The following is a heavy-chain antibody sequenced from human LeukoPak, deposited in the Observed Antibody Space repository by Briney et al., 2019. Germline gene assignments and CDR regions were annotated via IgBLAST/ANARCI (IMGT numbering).Heavy chain of an antibody. CDR2: INYSGNT. Sequence: PSETLSLTCAVYGGSFSGFYWSWVRQSPGKGLEWIAEINYSGNTNYNPSPKSRVTILIDTSKNQFSLKLNSLTAADTAMYFCARGGYYDSSGYSAAEYFQHWGQGTLVTVSS. CDR3: ARGGYYDSSGYSAAEYFQH. D-gene: IGHD3-22*01. CDR1: GGSFSGFY. J-gene: IGHJ1*01. V-gene: IGHV4-34*01.